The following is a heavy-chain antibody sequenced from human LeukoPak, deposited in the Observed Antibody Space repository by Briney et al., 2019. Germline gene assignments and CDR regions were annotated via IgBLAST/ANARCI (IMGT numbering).Heavy chain of an antibody. D-gene: IGHD2-8*02. CDR1: VFTFSESN. CDR2: ISSGSTDT. V-gene: IGHV3-11*03. Sequence: PGGSLRLSCAASVFTFSESNMSWIRHVPGKGLEWLSHISSGSTDTTYADSIKGRFTISRENAKNSRYLQMTGLRAGDTAVYYCARHGDLLGYCAGVRCGMDVWGQGTAVTVSS. CDR3: ARHGDLLGYCAGVRCGMDV. J-gene: IGHJ6*02.